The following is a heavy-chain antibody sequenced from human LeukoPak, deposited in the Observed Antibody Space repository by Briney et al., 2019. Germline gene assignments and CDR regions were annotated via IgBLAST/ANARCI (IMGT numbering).Heavy chain of an antibody. V-gene: IGHV4-31*03. CDR2: IYYSGST. CDR1: GGSISSGGYS. Sequence: SQTLSLTCTVSGGSISSGGYSWSWIRQHPGKGLEWIGYIYYSGSTYYNPSLKGRVTISVDTSKNQFSLKLSSVTAADTAVYYCARDRDYDSSGYYYVAAFDIWGQGTMVTVSS. J-gene: IGHJ3*02. CDR3: ARDRDYDSSGYYYVAAFDI. D-gene: IGHD3-22*01.